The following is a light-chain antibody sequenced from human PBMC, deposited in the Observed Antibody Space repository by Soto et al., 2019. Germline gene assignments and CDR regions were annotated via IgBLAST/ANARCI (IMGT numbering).Light chain of an antibody. CDR1: ESVSRNF. Sequence: EIVLTQSPGTLSLSPGERATVSCRASESVSRNFLAWYQQKSGRAPRLLIYGASSRATGIPDRFSGSGSGTDFTLTISRLEPEDFAMYFCQQYGDSPRTFGQGTKVDIK. CDR3: QQYGDSPRT. J-gene: IGKJ1*01. V-gene: IGKV3-20*01. CDR2: GAS.